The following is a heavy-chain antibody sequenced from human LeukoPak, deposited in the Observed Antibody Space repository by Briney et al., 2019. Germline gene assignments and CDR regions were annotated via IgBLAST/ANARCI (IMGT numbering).Heavy chain of an antibody. CDR2: IYYSGST. V-gene: IGHV4-59*01. CDR1: GGSISSYY. D-gene: IGHD4-11*01. CDR3: ASSDTVTDANWFDP. Sequence: KSSETLSLTCTVSGGSISSYYWSWIRHPPGKGLEWIGYIYYSGSTNYNPSLKSRVTISVDTSKNQFSLKLSSVTAADTAVYYCASSDTVTDANWFDPWGQGTLVTVSS. J-gene: IGHJ5*02.